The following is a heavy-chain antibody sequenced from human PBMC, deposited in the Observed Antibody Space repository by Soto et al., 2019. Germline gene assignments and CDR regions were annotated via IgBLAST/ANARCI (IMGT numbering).Heavy chain of an antibody. Sequence: PSETLSLPCTVSGGSISSGAFSWSWIRQPPGRGLGWIGYIHHSGSTYSIPSLRSQVAFSLDRAKNQFSLHLSSVTAEDTAVYFCARVRYSDNWHGLIDFWGLGTLVTVSS. V-gene: IGHV4-30-2*01. J-gene: IGHJ4*02. CDR1: GGSISSGAFS. CDR2: IHHSGST. CDR3: ARVRYSDNWHGLIDF. D-gene: IGHD4-4*01.